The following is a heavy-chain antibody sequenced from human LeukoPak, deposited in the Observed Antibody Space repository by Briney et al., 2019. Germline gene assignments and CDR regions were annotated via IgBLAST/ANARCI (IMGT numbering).Heavy chain of an antibody. D-gene: IGHD3-16*02. CDR3: AKDWWPFGGVIVDYFDY. J-gene: IGHJ4*02. V-gene: IGHV3-21*04. CDR2: ISSSSSHI. CDR1: GFTFSSYI. Sequence: PGGSLRLSCAASGFTFSSYIMNWVRQAPGKGLEWVSSISSSSSHIYYADSVKGRFTISRDNAKNSLYLQMNSLRGEDTALYYCAKDWWPFGGVIVDYFDYWGQGTLVTVSS.